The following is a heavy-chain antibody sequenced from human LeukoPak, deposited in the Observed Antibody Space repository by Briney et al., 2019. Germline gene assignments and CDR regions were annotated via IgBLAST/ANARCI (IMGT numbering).Heavy chain of an antibody. V-gene: IGHV4-31*03. Sequence: SQTLSLTCTVSGDSISGSAYYWSWIRQFPGQGLEWIGYIYSGGSTYYNPALKNRLIMAIDTSKNQFSLGLTSVTAADTAVYYCARGGAARLHFQNWGQGTLVTVSS. CDR1: GDSISGSAYY. D-gene: IGHD6-6*01. J-gene: IGHJ1*01. CDR3: ARGGAARLHFQN. CDR2: IYSGGST.